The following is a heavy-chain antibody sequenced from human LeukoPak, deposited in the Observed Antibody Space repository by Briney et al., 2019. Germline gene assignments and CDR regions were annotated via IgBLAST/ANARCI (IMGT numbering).Heavy chain of an antibody. J-gene: IGHJ4*02. D-gene: IGHD6-19*01. Sequence: PGGSLRLSCAAPGFTFSSYWMHWVRQAPGKGLVLVSRINSDGSSTSYADSVKGRFTISRDNAKNTLYLQMNSLRAEDTAVYYCARAPGIAVAGLDYWGQGTLVTVSS. CDR2: INSDGSST. CDR3: ARAPGIAVAGLDY. CDR1: GFTFSSYW. V-gene: IGHV3-74*01.